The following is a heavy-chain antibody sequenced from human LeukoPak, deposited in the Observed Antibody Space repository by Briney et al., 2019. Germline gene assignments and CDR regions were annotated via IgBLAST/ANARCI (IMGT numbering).Heavy chain of an antibody. CDR1: GYTFTGYY. CDR2: INPNSGGT. V-gene: IGHV1-2*02. Sequence: ASVKVSCKASGYTFTGYYMHWVRQAPGQGLEWMGWINPNSGGTNYAEKLQGRVTMTGDTSISTAYMELSRLRSDDTAVYYCAIVADTAMVMNYYGMDVLGQGTTVNVSS. CDR3: AIVADTAMVMNYYGMDV. J-gene: IGHJ6*02. D-gene: IGHD5-18*01.